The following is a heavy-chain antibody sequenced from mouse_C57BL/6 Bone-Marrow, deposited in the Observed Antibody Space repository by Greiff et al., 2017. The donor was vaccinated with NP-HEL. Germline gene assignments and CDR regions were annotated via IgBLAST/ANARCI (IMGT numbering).Heavy chain of an antibody. Sequence: EVMLVESGGGLVKPGGSLKLSCAASGFTFSSYAMSWVRQTPEKRLEWVATISDGGSYTYYPDNVKGRFSLSRDNAKNNLYLQMSHLESEDTAMYYCARDRGSYGSRNLDYWGQGTTLTVSS. D-gene: IGHD1-1*01. J-gene: IGHJ2*01. V-gene: IGHV5-4*01. CDR2: ISDGGSYT. CDR1: GFTFSSYA. CDR3: ARDRGSYGSRNLDY.